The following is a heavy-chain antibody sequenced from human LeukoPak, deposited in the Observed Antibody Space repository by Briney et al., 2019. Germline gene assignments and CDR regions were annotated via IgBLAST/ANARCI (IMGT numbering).Heavy chain of an antibody. J-gene: IGHJ4*02. D-gene: IGHD5-12*01. CDR3: ARVLRGYSGYPSRFDY. V-gene: IGHV5-51*01. CDR2: IYPGDSDT. Sequence: GESLKISCKGSGYSFTSYWIGWVRQMPGKGLEWMGIIYPGDSDTRYSPSFQGQVTISADKSISTAYLQWSSLKASDTAMYYCARVLRGYSGYPSRFDYWGQGTLVTVSS. CDR1: GYSFTSYW.